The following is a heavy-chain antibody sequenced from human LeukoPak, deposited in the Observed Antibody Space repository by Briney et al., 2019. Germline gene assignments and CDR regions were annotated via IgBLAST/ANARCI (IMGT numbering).Heavy chain of an antibody. CDR3: ARGVSLGYCSSTSCYNDWFDP. Sequence: PSETLSLTCAVYGGSFSGYYWSWTRQPPGKGLEWIGEINHSGSTNYNPSLKGRVTISVDTSKNQFSLKLSSVTAADTAVYYCARGVSLGYCSSTSCYNDWFDPWGQGTLVTVSS. J-gene: IGHJ5*02. CDR1: GGSFSGYY. V-gene: IGHV4-34*01. D-gene: IGHD2-2*02. CDR2: INHSGST.